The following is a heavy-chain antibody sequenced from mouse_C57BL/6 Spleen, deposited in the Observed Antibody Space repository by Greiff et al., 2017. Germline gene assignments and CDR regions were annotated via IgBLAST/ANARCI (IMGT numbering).Heavy chain of an antibody. Sequence: EVQLQQSGAELVKPGASVKLSCTASGFNIKDYYMHWVKQRTEQGLEWIGRIDPEDGETKYAPNFQGKATITADTSSNTAYLQLSSLTSEDTAVYYCARSFYYYGSSYVYWGQGTTLTVSS. CDR2: IDPEDGET. V-gene: IGHV14-2*01. J-gene: IGHJ2*01. CDR1: GFNIKDYY. D-gene: IGHD1-1*01. CDR3: ARSFYYYGSSYVY.